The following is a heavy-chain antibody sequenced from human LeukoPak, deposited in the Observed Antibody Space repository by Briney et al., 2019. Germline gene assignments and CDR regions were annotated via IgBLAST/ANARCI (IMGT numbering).Heavy chain of an antibody. CDR1: GGSISSSSYY. CDR2: IYYSGST. Sequence: PSETLSLTCTGSGGSISSSSYYWGWIRQPPGKGLEWIGSIYYSGSTYYNPSLKSRVTISVDTSKNQFSLKLSSVTAADTAVYYCARSGIVVVPAASLRPSWFDPWGQGTLVTVSS. CDR3: ARSGIVVVPAASLRPSWFDP. J-gene: IGHJ5*02. V-gene: IGHV4-39*07. D-gene: IGHD2-2*01.